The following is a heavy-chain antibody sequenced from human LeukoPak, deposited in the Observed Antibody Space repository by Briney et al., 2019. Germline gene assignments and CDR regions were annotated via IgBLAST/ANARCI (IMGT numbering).Heavy chain of an antibody. V-gene: IGHV3-48*04. CDR3: ARVSGYSYGYRSLFDY. J-gene: IGHJ4*02. D-gene: IGHD5-18*01. CDR2: ISSSGSTI. CDR1: GFTFSSYS. Sequence: GGSLRLSCAASGFTFSSYSMNWVRQAPGKGLEWVSYISSSGSTIYYADSVKGRFTISRDNAKNSLYLQMNSLRAEDTAVYYCARVSGYSYGYRSLFDYWGQGTLVTVSS.